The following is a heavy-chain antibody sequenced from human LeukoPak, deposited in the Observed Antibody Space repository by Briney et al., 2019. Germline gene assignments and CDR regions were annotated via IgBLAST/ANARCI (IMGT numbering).Heavy chain of an antibody. CDR2: ISYDGSNK. CDR1: GFTFDDYA. J-gene: IGHJ4*02. V-gene: IGHV3-30-3*01. CDR3: ARDIVVVPAAMRY. Sequence: GRSLRLSCAASGFTFDDYAMHWVRQAPGKGLEWVAVISYDGSNKYYADSVKGRFTISRDNSKNTLYLQMNSLRAEDTAVYYCARDIVVVPAAMRYWGQGTLVTVSS. D-gene: IGHD2-2*01.